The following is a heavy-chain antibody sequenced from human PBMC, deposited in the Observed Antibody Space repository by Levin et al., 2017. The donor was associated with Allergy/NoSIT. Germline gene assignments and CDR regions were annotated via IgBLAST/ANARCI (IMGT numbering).Heavy chain of an antibody. CDR3: ARHLSVTGTFDF. D-gene: IGHD6-19*01. CDR2: IFYSGRT. V-gene: IGHV4-39*01. Sequence: ESLKISCTVSGAAISSRRYYWGWIRQPPGKGLEFIGSIFYSGRTYYNLSLQSRVTISVDMSKNEFSLKLSSVTAADTAVYYCARHLSVTGTFDFWGQGTLVTVPS. CDR1: GAAISSRRYY. J-gene: IGHJ4*02.